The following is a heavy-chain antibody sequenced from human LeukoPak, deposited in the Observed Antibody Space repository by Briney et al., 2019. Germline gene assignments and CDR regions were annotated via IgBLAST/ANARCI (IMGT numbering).Heavy chain of an antibody. V-gene: IGHV1-18*01. CDR1: GYTFTSYV. CDR3: AREGIHYGVTVY. Sequence: ASVKVSCKASGYTFTSYVIRWVRQAPGQGLEWMGWISAYNGNTNYAQKLQGRVTMTTDTSTSTAYMELRSLRSDDTAVYYCAREGIHYGVTVYWGQGTLVTVSS. J-gene: IGHJ4*02. CDR2: ISAYNGNT. D-gene: IGHD4-17*01.